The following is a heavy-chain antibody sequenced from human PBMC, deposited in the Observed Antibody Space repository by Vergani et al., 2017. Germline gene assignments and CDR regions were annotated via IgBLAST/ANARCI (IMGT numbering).Heavy chain of an antibody. CDR1: GGSLSGYY. J-gene: IGHJ3*01. CDR3: SRRAERWETLLRDDFDV. V-gene: IGHV4-34*01. D-gene: IGHD1-26*01. CDR2: INHSGTI. Sequence: QVQLQQWGPGLLKPSETLSLTCAVYGGSLSGYYWSWIRLAPGKGLEWIGEINHSGTINYNPTLKSPFNVSIDTSRDHFSLKLRSVSAADTAVYFCSRRAERWETLLRDDFDVWGQGTFVTVSP.